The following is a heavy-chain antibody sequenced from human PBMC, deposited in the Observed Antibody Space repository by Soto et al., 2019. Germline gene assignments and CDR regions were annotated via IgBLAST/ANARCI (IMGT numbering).Heavy chain of an antibody. D-gene: IGHD3-3*01. Sequence: ASVKVSCKASGYTFTSYGISWVRQAPGQGLEWMGWISAYNGNTNYAQKLQGRVTMTTDTSTSTAYMELRSLRSDDTAVYYCARELGYDFWSGYYGYYYGMDFWGQGTTVTVSS. J-gene: IGHJ6*02. V-gene: IGHV1-18*01. CDR3: ARELGYDFWSGYYGYYYGMDF. CDR1: GYTFTSYG. CDR2: ISAYNGNT.